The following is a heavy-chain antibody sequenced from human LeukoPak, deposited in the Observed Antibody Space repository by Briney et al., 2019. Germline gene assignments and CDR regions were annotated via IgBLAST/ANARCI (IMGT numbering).Heavy chain of an antibody. CDR1: GFTLSSYG. V-gene: IGHV3-33*01. J-gene: IGHJ4*02. CDR2: IWYDGSNK. D-gene: IGHD5-18*01. CDR3: ARDRRGGNSYFDY. Sequence: GGSLRLSCAASGFTLSSYGMHWVRQAPGKGLEWVAVIWYDGSNKYYADSVKGRFTISRDNSKNTLYLQMNSLRAEDTAVYYCARDRRGGNSYFDYWGQGTLVTVSS.